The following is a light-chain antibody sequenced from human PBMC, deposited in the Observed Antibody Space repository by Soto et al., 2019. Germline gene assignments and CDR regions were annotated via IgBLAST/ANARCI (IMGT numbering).Light chain of an antibody. CDR3: REYESYGM. CDR1: QSISRQ. Sequence: DIKMTQSPSTLSASVRDRVSITCRASQSISRQLAWYQQKPGKAPNLLIYQAANLKTGVPSRFTGSGSGTEFTLTISILQPDDLASYYCREYESYGMFGQGTEEEVK. V-gene: IGKV1-5*03. CDR2: QAA. J-gene: IGKJ1*01.